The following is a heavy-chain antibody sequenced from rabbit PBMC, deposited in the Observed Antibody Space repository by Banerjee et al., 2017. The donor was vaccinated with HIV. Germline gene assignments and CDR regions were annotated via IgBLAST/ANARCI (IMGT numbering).Heavy chain of an antibody. CDR2: IYTGDGST. J-gene: IGHJ4*01. CDR3: ARIGWTNAYGGAAYAYNL. V-gene: IGHV1S45*01. D-gene: IGHD6-1*01. CDR1: GFTLSSNYW. Sequence: QEQLVESGGDLVKPGTSLTLTCTASGFTLSSNYWMSWVRQAPGKGLEWIGCIYTGDGSTYYASWAKGRFTISKTSSTTVTLKMTSLTAADTATYFCARIGWTNAYGGAAYAYNLWGQGTLVTVS.